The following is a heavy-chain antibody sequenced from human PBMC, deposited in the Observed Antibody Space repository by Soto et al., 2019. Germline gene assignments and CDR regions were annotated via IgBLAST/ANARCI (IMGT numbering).Heavy chain of an antibody. J-gene: IGHJ4*02. Sequence: EVQLVESGGGLVQPGRSLRLSCAASGFTFDDYAMHWVRQAPGKGLEWVSGISWNSGSIGYADSVKGRFTISRDNXXNSLYLQMNSLRAEDTALYYCAKAPFAGSSGYYDYWGQGTLVTVSS. CDR3: AKAPFAGSSGYYDY. CDR1: GFTFDDYA. V-gene: IGHV3-9*01. D-gene: IGHD3-22*01. CDR2: ISWNSGSI.